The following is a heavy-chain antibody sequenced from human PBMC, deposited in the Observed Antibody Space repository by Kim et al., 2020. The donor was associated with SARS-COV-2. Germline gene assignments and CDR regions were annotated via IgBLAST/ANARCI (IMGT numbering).Heavy chain of an antibody. D-gene: IGHD3-22*01. CDR2: IYYTGSA. Sequence: SETLSLTCTVSGGSISTTNIYYWGWIRQPPGKGLEWIANIYYTGSAYYNPSLKSRVTISVDTSKNQFSLKMSSVTAADTAVYYCARRYSSGYFAYWSQGTLVTVSS. V-gene: IGHV4-39*01. CDR3: ARRYSSGYFAY. J-gene: IGHJ4*02. CDR1: GGSISTTNIYY.